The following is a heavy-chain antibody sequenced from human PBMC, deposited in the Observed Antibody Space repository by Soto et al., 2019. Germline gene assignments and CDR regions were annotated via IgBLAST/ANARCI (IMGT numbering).Heavy chain of an antibody. CDR3: ARFGGWGPSCFDS. Sequence: QLQLQESGPGLVKPSEALSLSCTVSGGSISSSTDYWGWIRQPPGKGLEWVGNIYFSGSTYYNPSLKSRVTISVDTSKNQFSLRLTSVTAADTAMYYCARFGGWGPSCFDSWGQGTLVTVSS. J-gene: IGHJ4*02. V-gene: IGHV4-39*01. CDR2: IYFSGST. CDR1: GGSISSSTDY. D-gene: IGHD2-8*01.